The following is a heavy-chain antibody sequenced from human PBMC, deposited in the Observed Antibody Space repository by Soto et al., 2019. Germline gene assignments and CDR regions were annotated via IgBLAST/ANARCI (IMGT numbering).Heavy chain of an antibody. CDR3: AGSWSYYDYIWGSYRYGSPGWFDP. V-gene: IGHV1-18*01. CDR1: GYTFTSYG. Sequence: GASVKVSCKASGYTFTSYGISWVRQAPGQGLEWMGWISAYNGNTNYAQKLQGRVTMTTDTSTSTAYMELRSLRSDDTAVYYFAGSWSYYDYIWGSYRYGSPGWFDPWGQGTLVTVSS. D-gene: IGHD3-16*02. CDR2: ISAYNGNT. J-gene: IGHJ5*02.